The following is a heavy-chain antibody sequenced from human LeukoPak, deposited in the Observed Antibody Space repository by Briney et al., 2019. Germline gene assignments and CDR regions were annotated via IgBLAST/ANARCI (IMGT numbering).Heavy chain of an antibody. Sequence: GRSLRLSCAASGFMFSSYGMHWVRQAPGKGLEWVAVISYDGGNKYYADSVKGRFTISRDNSKNTLYLQMNSLRAEDTAVYYCAKGGYDILTGCIDNWGQGTLVTVSS. D-gene: IGHD3-9*01. CDR2: ISYDGGNK. V-gene: IGHV3-30*18. CDR3: AKGGYDILTGCIDN. J-gene: IGHJ4*02. CDR1: GFMFSSYG.